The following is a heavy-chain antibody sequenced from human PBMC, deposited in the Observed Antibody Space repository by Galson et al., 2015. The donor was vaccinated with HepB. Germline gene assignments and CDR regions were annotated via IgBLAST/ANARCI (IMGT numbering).Heavy chain of an antibody. Sequence: SLRLSCAASGFTFSSYNMNWVRQAPGKGLEWVASISSTSSYTYYADSLKGRFTVSRDNAKNSLYLQMNSLGAEDTAVSYCVRDPPLGTPFDHWGQGTLGTVSS. CDR3: VRDPPLGTPFDH. J-gene: IGHJ4*02. CDR2: ISSTSSYT. V-gene: IGHV3-21*01. CDR1: GFTFSSYN. D-gene: IGHD7-27*01.